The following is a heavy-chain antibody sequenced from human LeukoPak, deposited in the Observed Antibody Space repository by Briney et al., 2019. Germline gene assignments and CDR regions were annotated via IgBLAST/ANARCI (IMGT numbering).Heavy chain of an antibody. CDR3: ARTIFGVIFDY. CDR2: IKQDGSEK. Sequence: GGSLRLSCAASGFTFSSYWMSWVRQVPGKGLEWVANIKQDGSEKYYVDSVKGRFTISRDNAKNSLYLQMNSLRAEDTAVYYCARTIFGVIFDYWGQGTLVTVSS. D-gene: IGHD3-3*01. J-gene: IGHJ4*02. CDR1: GFTFSSYW. V-gene: IGHV3-7*01.